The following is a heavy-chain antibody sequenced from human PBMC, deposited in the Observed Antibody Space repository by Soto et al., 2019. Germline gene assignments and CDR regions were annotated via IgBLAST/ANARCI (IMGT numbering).Heavy chain of an antibody. D-gene: IGHD4-4*01. Sequence: QVQLVQSGAEVKKPGASVKVSCKASGYTFTSYDINWVRQATGQGLEWMGWMNPNSGNTGYAQKFQGRVTMTRNTSISTAYMELSSLRSEDTAVYYCARRNNDYSNYVGYSDYWGQGTLVTVSS. J-gene: IGHJ4*02. CDR1: GYTFTSYD. V-gene: IGHV1-8*01. CDR3: ARRNNDYSNYVGYSDY. CDR2: MNPNSGNT.